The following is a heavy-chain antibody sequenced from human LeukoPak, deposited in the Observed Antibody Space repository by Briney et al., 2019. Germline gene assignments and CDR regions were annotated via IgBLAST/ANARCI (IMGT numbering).Heavy chain of an antibody. CDR1: GFTFSSYI. CDR2: ISSSSSSI. J-gene: IGHJ4*02. D-gene: IGHD4-23*01. Sequence: DPGGSLRLSCAASGFTFSSYIMNWVRQAPGKGLEWVSSISSSSSSIYYVDSVQGRFTISRDNAKDSLYLQMNSLRAEDTAIYYCARELVTSSYWGQGTLVTVSS. V-gene: IGHV3-21*01. CDR3: ARELVTSSY.